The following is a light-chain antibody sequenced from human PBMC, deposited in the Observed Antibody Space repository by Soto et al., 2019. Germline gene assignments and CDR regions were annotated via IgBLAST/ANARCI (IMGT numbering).Light chain of an antibody. CDR3: QQYGSSPQT. Sequence: EVVLTQSPGTLSLSPGERATLSCRASQSVSGSYLAWYQQKPGQGPRLLIYGASGRATGIPGRFSGSGSGTAFTLTISRLEPEDFAVYYCQQYGSSPQTFAQGTKVEIK. V-gene: IGKV3-20*01. CDR1: QSVSGSY. CDR2: GAS. J-gene: IGKJ1*01.